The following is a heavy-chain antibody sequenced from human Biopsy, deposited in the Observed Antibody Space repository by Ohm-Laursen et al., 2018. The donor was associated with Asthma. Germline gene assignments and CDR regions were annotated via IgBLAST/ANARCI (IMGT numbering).Heavy chain of an antibody. CDR1: GFTFSSYC. D-gene: IGHD7-27*01. J-gene: IGHJ4*02. CDR2: IKSDGSST. CDR3: ASELGIGY. Sequence: SLRLSCAASGFTFSSYCMHWVRQAPGKGLVWVSNIKSDGSSTSYADSVKGRFTISRDNAKHTVYLQMNNLRAEDTAVYYCASELGIGYWGQGILVTVSS. V-gene: IGHV3-74*01.